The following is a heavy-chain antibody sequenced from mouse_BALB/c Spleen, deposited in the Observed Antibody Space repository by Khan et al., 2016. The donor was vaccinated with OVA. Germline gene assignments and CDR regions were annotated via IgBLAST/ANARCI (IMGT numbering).Heavy chain of an antibody. V-gene: IGHV2-6-4*01. Sequence: QVQLKESGPGLVAPSQSLSITCTVSGFPLSRYSVHWVRQPPGKGLEWLGMIWAGGSTDYNSALKSRLSVNKDNSKSQVSLKMNSLQTDATAIYYVVRKRDGGSYWYYEVWGAGTTVTVSS. CDR1: GFPLSRYS. CDR2: IWAGGST. CDR3: VRKRDGGSYWYYEV. D-gene: IGHD1-2*01. J-gene: IGHJ1*01.